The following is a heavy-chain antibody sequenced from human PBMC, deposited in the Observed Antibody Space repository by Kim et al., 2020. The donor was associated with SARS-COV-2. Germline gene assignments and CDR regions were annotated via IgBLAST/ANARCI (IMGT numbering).Heavy chain of an antibody. J-gene: IGHJ4*02. CDR3: AKDLRTWVGFEN. D-gene: IGHD3-16*01. Sequence: AYADSWQGRFTICRDNAQNYLYLQVNSMRAEDTAVYYCAKDLRTWVGFENWGLGTLVTVSS. V-gene: IGHV3-9*01.